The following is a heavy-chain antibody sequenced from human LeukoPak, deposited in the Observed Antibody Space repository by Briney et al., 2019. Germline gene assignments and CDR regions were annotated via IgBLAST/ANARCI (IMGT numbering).Heavy chain of an antibody. Sequence: GGSLRLSCAASGFTFSSYDMHWVRQATGKGLEWVSAIGTAGDTYYPGSVKGRFTISRENAKNSLYLQMNSLRAGETAVYYCAGSGGDDDAFDIWGQGTMVTVSS. CDR2: IGTAGDT. J-gene: IGHJ3*02. V-gene: IGHV3-13*01. CDR1: GFTFSSYD. CDR3: AGSGGDDDAFDI. D-gene: IGHD3-10*01.